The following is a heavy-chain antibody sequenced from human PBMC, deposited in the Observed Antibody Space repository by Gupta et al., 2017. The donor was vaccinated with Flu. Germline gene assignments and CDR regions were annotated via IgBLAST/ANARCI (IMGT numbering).Heavy chain of an antibody. V-gene: IGHV3-11*01. CDR3: ARDRRDLDKGYYYYYMDV. CDR1: GFTFGDYF. Sequence: QVQLVESGGDLVEPGGSLGLSCGGSGFTFGDYFMSWIRPAPGKGLECVAYSTSSGRNVYYADSVKGRFTVSRDNAKNSVFLHMHSLRAEDTAIYYCARDRRDLDKGYYYYYMDVWGKGATVTVSS. CDR2: STSSGRNV. J-gene: IGHJ6*03. D-gene: IGHD3-9*01.